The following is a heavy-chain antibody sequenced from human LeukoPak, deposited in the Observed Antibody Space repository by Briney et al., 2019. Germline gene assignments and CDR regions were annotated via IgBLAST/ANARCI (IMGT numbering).Heavy chain of an antibody. V-gene: IGHV3-23*01. CDR1: GFTFSSYA. CDR2: ISGSGGST. CDR3: AKFARRAVAEYYFDY. Sequence: GGSLRLSCAASGFTFSSYAMSWVRQAPGKGLEWVSAISGSGGSTYYADSVKGRFTISRDNSKNTLYLQMNSLRAEDMAVYYCAKFARRAVAEYYFDYWGQGTLVTVSS. J-gene: IGHJ4*02. D-gene: IGHD6-19*01.